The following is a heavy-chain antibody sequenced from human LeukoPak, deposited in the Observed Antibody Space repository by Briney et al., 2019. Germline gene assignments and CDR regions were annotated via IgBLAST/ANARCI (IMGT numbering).Heavy chain of an antibody. D-gene: IGHD3-16*02. CDR2: MYYTGST. J-gene: IGHJ4*02. V-gene: IGHV4-39*02. CDR3: AREPAYDYVWGSYRMYYFDY. CDR1: GGSITSSAYY. Sequence: SETLSLTCTVSGGSITSSAYYWAWIRQPPGKGLEWIGTMYYTGSTYYNPSLKSRVSISVDTSKNQFSLKLTSVTAADTAVYYCAREPAYDYVWGSYRMYYFDYWGQGTLVTVSS.